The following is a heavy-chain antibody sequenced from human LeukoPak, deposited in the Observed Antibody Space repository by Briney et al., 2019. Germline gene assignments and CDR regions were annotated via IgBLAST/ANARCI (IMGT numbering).Heavy chain of an antibody. V-gene: IGHV4-34*01. D-gene: IGHD2-21*02. CDR1: GGSFSPYY. J-gene: IGHJ4*02. CDR2: INHSGST. Sequence: SETLSLTCAVYGGSFSPYYWSWIRQPPGKGLEWIGEINHSGSTNYNPSLKSRVTISVDTSKNQFSLRLSSVTAADTAVYYCARGGFYCGGDCYVDYWGQGTLVTAAS. CDR3: ARGGFYCGGDCYVDY.